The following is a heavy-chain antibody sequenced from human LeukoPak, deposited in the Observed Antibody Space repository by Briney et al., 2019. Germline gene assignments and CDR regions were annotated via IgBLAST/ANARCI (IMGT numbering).Heavy chain of an antibody. CDR1: GFTFDSYA. CDR2: VTGTGGNT. CDR3: AKVHGSGSYRFDF. J-gene: IGHJ4*02. Sequence: GSLRLSCEGSGFTFDSYAMSWVRQSPGKGLEWVSAVTGTGGNTYHADSVKGRFTISRDNSKNTVYLQMNSLRAEDTAIYYCAKVHGSGSYRFDFWGQGTLVTVSS. D-gene: IGHD3-10*01. V-gene: IGHV3-23*01.